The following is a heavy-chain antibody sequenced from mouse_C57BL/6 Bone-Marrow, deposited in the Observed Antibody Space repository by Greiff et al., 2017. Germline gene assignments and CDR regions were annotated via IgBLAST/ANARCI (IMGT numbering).Heavy chain of an antibody. V-gene: IGHV1-19*01. CDR3: APITTVVAPYFDV. CDR2: INPYNGGT. Sequence: EVKVVESGPVLVKPGASVKMSCKASGYTFTDYYMNWVKQSHGKSLEWIGVINPYNGGTSYNQQFKGKATLTVDKSSSTAYMELNSLTSEDSAVYYCAPITTVVAPYFDVWGTGTTVTVSS. CDR1: GYTFTDYY. J-gene: IGHJ1*03. D-gene: IGHD1-1*01.